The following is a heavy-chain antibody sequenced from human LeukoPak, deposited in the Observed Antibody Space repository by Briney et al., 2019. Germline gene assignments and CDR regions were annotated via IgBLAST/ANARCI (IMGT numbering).Heavy chain of an antibody. V-gene: IGHV3-74*01. CDR1: GFTFSSYW. CDR3: ARGPAYNTYYDFWSGYRGLYYFDY. J-gene: IGHJ4*02. CDR2: INTDGSST. D-gene: IGHD3-3*01. Sequence: PGGSLRLSCAASGFTFSSYWMHWVRQAPGKGLVWVSRINTDGSSTSYADSVKGRFTISRDNAKNTLYLQMNSLRAEDTAVYYCARGPAYNTYYDFWSGYRGLYYFDYWGQGTLVTVSS.